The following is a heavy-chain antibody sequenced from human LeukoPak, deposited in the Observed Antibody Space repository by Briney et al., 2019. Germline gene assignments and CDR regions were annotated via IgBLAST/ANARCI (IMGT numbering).Heavy chain of an antibody. J-gene: IGHJ6*03. CDR2: IYYSGST. CDR3: ARSIVGATSYYMDV. Sequence: PSETLSLTCTVSGGSSSSYYWSWIRQPPGKGLEWIGYIYYSGSTNYNPSLKSRVTISVDTSKNQFSLKLSSVTAADTAVYYCARSIVGATSYYMDVWGKGTTVTISS. V-gene: IGHV4-59*08. D-gene: IGHD1-26*01. CDR1: GGSSSSYY.